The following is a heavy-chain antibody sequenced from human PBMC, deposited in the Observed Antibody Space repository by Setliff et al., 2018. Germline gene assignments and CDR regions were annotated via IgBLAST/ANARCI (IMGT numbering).Heavy chain of an antibody. CDR1: GGSINSGPYY. D-gene: IGHD1-26*01. J-gene: IGHJ4*02. Sequence: TLSLTCTVSGGSINSGPYYWTWIRQSAGKGLEWIGQIYSKGSMNYNPSLKSRVTISADSSKGQFFLDLSSVTAADTAVYYCARGDSSGNNYPVLDYWGQGSLVTVSS. CDR2: IYSKGSM. V-gene: IGHV4-61*09. CDR3: ARGDSSGNNYPVLDY.